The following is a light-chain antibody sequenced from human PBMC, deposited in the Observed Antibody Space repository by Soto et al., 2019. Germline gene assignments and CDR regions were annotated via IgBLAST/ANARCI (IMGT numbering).Light chain of an antibody. J-gene: IGKJ3*01. Sequence: EVVLTQSPGTLSLSSGERATLSCRASQSVINSYLAWYQQKPGQAPRLLLYGAYNRATGIPDRFSGSGSGTDFTLTISSLEPEDFAVYYCQQRSNWLFGPGTKVDIK. V-gene: IGKV3D-20*02. CDR1: QSVINSY. CDR2: GAY. CDR3: QQRSNWL.